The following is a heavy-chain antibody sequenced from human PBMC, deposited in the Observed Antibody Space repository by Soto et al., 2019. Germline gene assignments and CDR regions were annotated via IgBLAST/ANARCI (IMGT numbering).Heavy chain of an antibody. CDR2: INYSGST. CDR3: AISGYGSTSSPDRMDV. D-gene: IGHD3-10*01. Sequence: QVQLQESGPGLVKPSQTLSLTCTVSGGSISSGGYYWSWIRQHPGRGLEWSGYINYSGSTYYNPSLKSRLTKSVDTSKNHFSLKLRSATAADTARYYCAISGYGSTSSPDRMDVRGQGNTVPVPS. V-gene: IGHV4-31*03. J-gene: IGHJ6*02. CDR1: GGSISSGGYY.